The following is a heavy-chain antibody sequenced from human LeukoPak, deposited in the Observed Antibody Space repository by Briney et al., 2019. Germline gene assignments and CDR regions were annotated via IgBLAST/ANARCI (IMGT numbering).Heavy chain of an antibody. D-gene: IGHD2-15*01. CDR2: ITNDGSAT. V-gene: IGHV3-74*01. Sequence: GGSRRLSCAVSGFTLGGYWMPWVRQGPGRGLAWVSRITNDGSATDYADSVKGRFTISRDNAENTLYLHMSSLRAEDTAVYYCTRDASPGYFDLWGRGTLVTVSS. J-gene: IGHJ2*01. CDR3: TRDASPGYFDL. CDR1: GFTLGGYW.